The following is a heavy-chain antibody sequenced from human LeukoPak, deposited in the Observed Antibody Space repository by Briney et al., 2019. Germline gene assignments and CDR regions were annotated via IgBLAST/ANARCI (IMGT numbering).Heavy chain of an antibody. CDR1: GFTFSNVW. V-gene: IGHV3-15*01. CDR3: ATDYGSAYFGS. Sequence: SGGSLRLSCAASGFTFSNVWMNWVRQAPGKGLEWVGRIKIKANGETTDYTAPVKGRFSISGDDSKDMVYLQMNSLKTEDTAVYHCATDYGSAYFGSWGQGTLVTVSS. J-gene: IGHJ4*02. D-gene: IGHD3-22*01. CDR2: IKIKANGETT.